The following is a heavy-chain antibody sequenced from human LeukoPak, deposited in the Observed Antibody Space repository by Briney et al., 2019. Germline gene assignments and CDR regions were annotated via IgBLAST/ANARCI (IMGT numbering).Heavy chain of an antibody. CDR3: AKRDTYGSGSSPFDS. D-gene: IGHD3-10*01. CDR1: GFSFSNYD. Sequence: GGSLRLSCAASGFSFSNYDMHWVRQAPGKGLEWASAISGSGVTTYYADSVKGRFTISRDNSKNTLYLQMNSLRAEDTALYYCAKRDTYGSGSSPFDSWGQGTLVTVSS. CDR2: ISGSGVTT. J-gene: IGHJ4*02. V-gene: IGHV3-23*01.